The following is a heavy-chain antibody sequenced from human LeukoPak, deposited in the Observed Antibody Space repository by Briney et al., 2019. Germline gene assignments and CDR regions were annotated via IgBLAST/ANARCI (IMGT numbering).Heavy chain of an antibody. CDR1: GFTFSSYG. D-gene: IGHD3-22*01. CDR3: AREYYDSSGYYPEWFDP. V-gene: IGHV3-33*01. CDR2: IWYDGSNK. J-gene: IGHJ5*02. Sequence: GRSLRLSCAASGFTFSSYGMHWVRQAPGKGLEWVAVIWYDGSNKYYADSVKGRFTISRDNSKNTLYLQMYSLRAEDTAVYYCAREYYDSSGYYPEWFDPWGQGTLVTVSS.